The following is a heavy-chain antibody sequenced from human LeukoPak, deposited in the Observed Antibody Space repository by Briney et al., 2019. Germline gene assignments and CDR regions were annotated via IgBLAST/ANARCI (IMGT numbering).Heavy chain of an antibody. CDR3: ARIKLGVNAFDI. CDR1: GYAFTTYY. V-gene: IGHV1-46*03. J-gene: IGHJ3*02. CDR2: INPSGGST. D-gene: IGHD7-27*01. Sequence: GASVKVSCKASGYAFTTYYMHWVLQAPGQGLEWMGIINPSGGSTTYAQKFQGRVTMTRDTSTSTVYMELSSLRSEDTAVYYCARIKLGVNAFDIWGQGTVVTVSS.